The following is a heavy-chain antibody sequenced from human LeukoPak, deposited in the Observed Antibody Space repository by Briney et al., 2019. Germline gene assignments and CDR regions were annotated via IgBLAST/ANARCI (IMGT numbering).Heavy chain of an antibody. CDR3: ARGGDWLFDY. J-gene: IGHJ4*02. CDR1: GFTFSNAW. D-gene: IGHD2-21*02. CDR2: IHHSKSS. V-gene: IGHV4-4*02. Sequence: GSLRLSCAASGFTFSNAWMSWVRQAPGKGLEWIGEIHHSKSSNYYPSLKSRVTISVDKSKNQFSLELYSVTAADTAVYYCARGGDWLFDYWGQGILVTVSS.